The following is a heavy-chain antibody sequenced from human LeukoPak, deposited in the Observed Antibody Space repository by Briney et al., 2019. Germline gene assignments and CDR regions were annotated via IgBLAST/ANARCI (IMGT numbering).Heavy chain of an antibody. CDR1: GGSISSYY. CDR3: AREFCSGGSCYPL. D-gene: IGHD2-15*01. V-gene: IGHV4-59*01. J-gene: IGHJ4*02. CDR2: IYYSGST. Sequence: PSETLSLTCTVSGGSISSYYWSWIRQSPGKGLEWIGHIYYSGSTNYNPSLKSRVTISVDTSKNQFSLKLSSVTAADTAVYYCAREFCSGGSCYPLWGQGTLVTVSS.